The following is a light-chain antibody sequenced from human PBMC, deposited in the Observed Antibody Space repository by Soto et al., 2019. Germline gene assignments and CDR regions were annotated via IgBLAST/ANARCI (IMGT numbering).Light chain of an antibody. V-gene: IGKV3-11*01. CDR1: QSVSTY. CDR3: QQRNIWPPLFT. CDR2: EAS. Sequence: EIVLTQSPATLSLSPGERATLSCRASQSVSTYLAWYQQKPGHAPRLLIYEASNRATGIPARFSGSGSGTDFTLTISSLEPADFAVYYCQQRNIWPPLFTFGPGTKVDVK. J-gene: IGKJ3*01.